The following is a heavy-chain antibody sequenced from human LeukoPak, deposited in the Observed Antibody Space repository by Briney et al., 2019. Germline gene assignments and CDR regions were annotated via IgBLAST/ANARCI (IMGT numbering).Heavy chain of an antibody. CDR3: ARDLGYYDILTGYSSSYP. CDR1: GGAFSSYA. D-gene: IGHD3-9*01. CDR2: IIPIFGTA. Sequence: SVKVSCKASGGAFSSYAISWVRQAPGQGLEWMGGIIPIFGTANYAQKFQGRVTITADESTSTAYMELSSLRSEDTAVYYCARDLGYYDILTGYSSSYPWGQGTLVTVSS. V-gene: IGHV1-69*13. J-gene: IGHJ5*02.